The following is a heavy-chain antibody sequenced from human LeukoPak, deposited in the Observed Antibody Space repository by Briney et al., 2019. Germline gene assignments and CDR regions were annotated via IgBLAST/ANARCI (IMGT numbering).Heavy chain of an antibody. CDR1: GFTFSTHA. J-gene: IGHJ4*02. CDR3: AKRPSGGRDFDY. CDR2: IGGSGADT. V-gene: IGHV3-23*01. Sequence: PGGSLRLSCAASGFTFSTHAMSWVRQAPGKGLEWVSAIGGSGADTYYTDSVKGRFTISRDNSKNTLFLQMNSLRAEDTAVDYCAKRPSGGRDFDYWGQGTLVTVSS. D-gene: IGHD2-15*01.